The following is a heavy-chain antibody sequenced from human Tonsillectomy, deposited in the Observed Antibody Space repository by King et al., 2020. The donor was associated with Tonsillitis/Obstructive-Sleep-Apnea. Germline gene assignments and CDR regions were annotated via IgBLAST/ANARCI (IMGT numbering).Heavy chain of an antibody. Sequence: QLVQSGAEVKKPGSSVKVSCKASGGTFSSYAISWVRQAPGQGLEWMGGIIPIFGTANYAQKFQGRVTITADESTSTAYMELSSLGSEDTAVYYCARDLAYYDFWSGYYMGWFDPWGQGTLVTVSS. CDR3: ARDLAYYDFWSGYYMGWFDP. J-gene: IGHJ5*02. CDR1: GGTFSSYA. D-gene: IGHD3-3*01. V-gene: IGHV1-69*12. CDR2: IIPIFGTA.